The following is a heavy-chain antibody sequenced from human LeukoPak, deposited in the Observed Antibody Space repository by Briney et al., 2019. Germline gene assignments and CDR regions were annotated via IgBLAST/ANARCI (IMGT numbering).Heavy chain of an antibody. CDR3: ASGGSYCSSTSCYAGYYFDY. Sequence: GGSLRLSCAASGFTFSSYSMNWVRQAPGKGLEWVSSISSSSSYIYYADSVKGRFTISRDNAKNSLYLQMNSLRAEDTAVYYCASGGSYCSSTSCYAGYYFDYWGQGTLVTVSS. V-gene: IGHV3-21*01. CDR1: GFTFSSYS. D-gene: IGHD2-2*01. J-gene: IGHJ4*02. CDR2: ISSSSSYI.